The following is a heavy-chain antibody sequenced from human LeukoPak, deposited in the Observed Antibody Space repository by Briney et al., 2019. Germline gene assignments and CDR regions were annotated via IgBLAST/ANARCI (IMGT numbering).Heavy chain of an antibody. CDR2: IYHSGST. V-gene: IGHV4-4*02. Sequence: SETLSLTCAVSGGSISSSNWWSWVRQPPGKGLEWIGEIYHSGSTNYNPSLKSRVTISVDTSKNQFSLKLSSVTAADTAVYYCARVIGYYGSGSYPYYYYYGMDVWGQGTTVTVSS. J-gene: IGHJ6*02. CDR1: GGSISSSNW. D-gene: IGHD3-10*01. CDR3: ARVIGYYGSGSYPYYYYYGMDV.